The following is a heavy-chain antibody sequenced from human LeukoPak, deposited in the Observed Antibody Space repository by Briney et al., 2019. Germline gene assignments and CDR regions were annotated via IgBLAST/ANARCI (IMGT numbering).Heavy chain of an antibody. CDR2: ISSSSSYI. Sequence: GGSLRLSCAASGFTFSSYSMNWVRQAPGKGLEWVSSISSSSSYIYYADSVKGRFTISRDNAKNSLYLQMNSLRAEDTAVYYCASHGGYSGYDERGGNYYYGMDVWGQGTTVTVSS. D-gene: IGHD5-12*01. CDR3: ASHGGYSGYDERGGNYYYGMDV. CDR1: GFTFSSYS. J-gene: IGHJ6*02. V-gene: IGHV3-21*01.